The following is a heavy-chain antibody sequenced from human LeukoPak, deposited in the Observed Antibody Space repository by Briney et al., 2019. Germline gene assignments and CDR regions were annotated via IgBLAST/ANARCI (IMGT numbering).Heavy chain of an antibody. V-gene: IGHV4-61*01. D-gene: IGHD4-17*01. Sequence: PSETLSLTCTVSGGSVSSGSYYWSWIRQPPGKGLEWIGYIYYSGSTNYNPSLKSRVTISVDTSKNQFSLKLSSVTAADTAVYYCARVSHGDEYHFDYWGQGTLVTVSS. CDR3: ARVSHGDEYHFDY. CDR2: IYYSGST. J-gene: IGHJ4*02. CDR1: GGSVSSGSYY.